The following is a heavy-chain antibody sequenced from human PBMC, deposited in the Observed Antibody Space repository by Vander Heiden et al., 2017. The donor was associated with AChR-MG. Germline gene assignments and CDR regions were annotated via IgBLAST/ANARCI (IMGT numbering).Heavy chain of an antibody. CDR3: ASLPRSSSGKFDC. V-gene: IGHV4-39*01. D-gene: IGHD3-10*01. J-gene: IGHJ4*02. CDR2: IYYTGST. Sequence: QLQLQESGPGVVKPSETLSLTCPVSGGSIGSSDSYWGWIRQPPGKGLEWIGSIYYTGSTYYNPSLKSRVTISVDTSKNQFSLKLTSVTAADTAVYYCASLPRSSSGKFDCWGQGTLVTVSS. CDR1: GGSIGSSDSY.